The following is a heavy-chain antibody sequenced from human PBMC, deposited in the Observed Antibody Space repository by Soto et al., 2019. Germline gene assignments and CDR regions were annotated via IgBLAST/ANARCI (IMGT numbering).Heavy chain of an antibody. CDR1: GFILSDCA. V-gene: IGHV3-48*01. J-gene: IGHJ6*03. CDR2: ISSSSSVI. CDR3: ARVLSWGSNWYYYMDV. D-gene: IGHD7-27*01. Sequence: EVQLVESGGGLVQPGGSLRLSCATSGFILSDCAMNWVRQAPGKGLEWVSYISSSSSVIDYADSVKGRFTVSRDNARNSLYLQMNSPRAEDTAVYYCARVLSWGSNWYYYMDVWGKGTTVTVSS.